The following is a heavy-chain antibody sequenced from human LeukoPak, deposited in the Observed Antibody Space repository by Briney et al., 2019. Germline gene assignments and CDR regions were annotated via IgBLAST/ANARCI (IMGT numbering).Heavy chain of an antibody. V-gene: IGHV1-2*02. CDR1: GYTFTGYY. Sequence: ASVKVSCNASGYTFTGYYMHWVRQAPGQGLEWMGWINPNSGGTNYAQKFQGRVTMTRDTSISTAYMELSRLRSDDTAVYYCARDPDIVAVPAAIDYWGQGTLVTVSS. D-gene: IGHD2-2*01. CDR2: INPNSGGT. J-gene: IGHJ4*02. CDR3: ARDPDIVAVPAAIDY.